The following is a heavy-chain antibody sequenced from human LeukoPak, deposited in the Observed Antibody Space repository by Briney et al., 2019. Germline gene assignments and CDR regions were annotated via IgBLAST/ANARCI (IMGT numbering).Heavy chain of an antibody. V-gene: IGHV4-39*01. CDR2: IYYSGNT. J-gene: IGHJ4*02. CDR1: RDSVSSSSYS. D-gene: IGHD6-13*01. Sequence: SETLSLTCSVSRDSVSSSSYSWGWIRQSPGKGLEWIGNIYYSGNTDSNPSLKSRVTILVDTSKNEFSLKLSSVTAGDTAVYYCATLTGSTDYWGQGTLVTVSS. CDR3: ATLTGSTDY.